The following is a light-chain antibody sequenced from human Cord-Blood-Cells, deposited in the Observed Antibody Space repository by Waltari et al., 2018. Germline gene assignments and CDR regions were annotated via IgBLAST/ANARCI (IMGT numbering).Light chain of an antibody. CDR3: QPRSNWPRT. V-gene: IGKV3-11*01. CDR1: QSVSSY. CDR2: DAS. Sequence: DIVLTQSPATMSLSPGARATLSCRASQSVSSYLAWYQQKPGQAPRLLIYDASNSATGIPARFSGSGAGTDFSFSISSLGPEGFVVYYGQPRSNWPRTFGEGTKVDIK. J-gene: IGKJ1*01.